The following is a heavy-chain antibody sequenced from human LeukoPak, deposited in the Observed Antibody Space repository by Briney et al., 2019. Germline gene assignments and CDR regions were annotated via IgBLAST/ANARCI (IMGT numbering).Heavy chain of an antibody. J-gene: IGHJ5*02. CDR2: INPNSGGT. Sequence: ASVKVSCKASGYTFTGYYMHWVRQAPGQGLEWMGWINPNSGGTNYAQKFQGRVTMTRDTSISTAYMELSRLRSDDTAVYYCARWWPEDYGDYERGWLDPWGQGTLVTVSS. V-gene: IGHV1-2*02. CDR1: GYTFTGYY. D-gene: IGHD4-17*01. CDR3: ARWWPEDYGDYERGWLDP.